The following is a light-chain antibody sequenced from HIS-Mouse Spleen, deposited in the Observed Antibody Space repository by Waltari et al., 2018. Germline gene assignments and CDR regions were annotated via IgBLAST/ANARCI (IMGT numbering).Light chain of an antibody. V-gene: IGKV1-13*02. CDR2: GAS. CDR3: QQFNSYPPXWA. Sequence: AIQLTQSPSSLSASVGDRVTITCRASQGISSALAWYQQKTRKAPNLLIYGASRLESRVPSRFSGXGSGXDFTLTISSLQPEDFATYYXQQFNSYPPXWAFXQGTRLEIK. J-gene: IGKJ5*01. CDR1: QGISSA.